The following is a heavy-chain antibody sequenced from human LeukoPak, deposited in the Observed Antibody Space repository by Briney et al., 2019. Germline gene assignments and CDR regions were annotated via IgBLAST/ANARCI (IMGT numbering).Heavy chain of an antibody. V-gene: IGHV4-59*12. J-gene: IGHJ4*02. Sequence: SETLSLTCTVSGGSLSRYYWSWIRQPPGKGLEWIGYIYYSGSTYYNPSLKSRVTISVDTSKNQFSLKLSSVTAADTAVYYCARELADTAMVPEYFDYWGQGTLVTVSS. D-gene: IGHD5-18*01. CDR3: ARELADTAMVPEYFDY. CDR1: GGSLSRYY. CDR2: IYYSGST.